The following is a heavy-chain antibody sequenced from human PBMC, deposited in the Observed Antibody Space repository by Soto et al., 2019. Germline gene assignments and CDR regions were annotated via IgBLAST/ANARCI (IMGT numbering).Heavy chain of an antibody. CDR1: GFTFSSSA. Sequence: GGSLRLSCAASGFTFSSSAMTWVRQAPGKGLEWVSAISGSGDTTYYAGSVKGRFTTSRDNSKNTVYLQMHNLRAEDTAVYYCANCRYCNRLYYWGQGTLVTVSS. V-gene: IGHV3-23*01. CDR3: ANCRYCNRLYY. D-gene: IGHD2-15*01. CDR2: ISGSGDTT. J-gene: IGHJ4*02.